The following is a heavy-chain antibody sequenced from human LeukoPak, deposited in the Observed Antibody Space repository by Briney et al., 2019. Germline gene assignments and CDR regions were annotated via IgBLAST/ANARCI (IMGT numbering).Heavy chain of an antibody. CDR1: GFTFSSYA. CDR3: AKDRLASNWGFDY. D-gene: IGHD7-27*01. Sequence: PGRSLRLSCAASGFTFSSYAMHWVRQAPGKGLEWVAVISYDGSNKYYADSVKGRFTISRDNSKNTLYLQMNSLRAEDTAVYYCAKDRLASNWGFDYWGQGTLVTVSS. CDR2: ISYDGSNK. V-gene: IGHV3-30-3*02. J-gene: IGHJ4*02.